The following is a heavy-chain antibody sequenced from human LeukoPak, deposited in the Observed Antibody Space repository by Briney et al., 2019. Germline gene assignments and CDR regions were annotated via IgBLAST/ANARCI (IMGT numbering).Heavy chain of an antibody. CDR3: ARVGITYYYDSSGSYHGPFRGVLDV. D-gene: IGHD3-22*01. V-gene: IGHV3-72*01. J-gene: IGHJ6*02. CDR2: TRNQANSYTT. Sequence: GGSLRLSCAASGFTFSDHYMDWVRQAPGKGLEWVGRTRNQANSYTTEYAASVKGRFTISRDDSKNSLYLQMNGLKTEDTAVYYCARVGITYYYDSSGSYHGPFRGVLDVWGQGTTVTVSS. CDR1: GFTFSDHY.